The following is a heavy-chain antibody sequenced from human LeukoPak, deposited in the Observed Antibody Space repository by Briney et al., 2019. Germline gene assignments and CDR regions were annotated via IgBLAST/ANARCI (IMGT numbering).Heavy chain of an antibody. Sequence: SQTLSLTCVLSGDSVSSNSAAWNWIRQSPSRGLEWLGRTYYRSKWYDDYAVSVKSRITITPDTSKNQFSLQLSSVTPEDTAAYYCARASSGYYALDSWGQGTLVTVSS. CDR1: GDSVSSNSAA. CDR3: ARASSGYYALDS. J-gene: IGHJ4*02. D-gene: IGHD6-19*01. CDR2: TYYRSKWYD. V-gene: IGHV6-1*01.